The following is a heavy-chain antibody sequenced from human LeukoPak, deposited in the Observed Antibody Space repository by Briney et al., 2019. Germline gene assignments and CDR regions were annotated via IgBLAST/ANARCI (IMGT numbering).Heavy chain of an antibody. CDR1: GGSISSGSYY. V-gene: IGHV4-61*02. CDR2: IHTSGST. J-gene: IGHJ4*02. D-gene: IGHD2-15*01. Sequence: SQTLSLTCTVSGGSISSGSYYWHWIRQPAGKGLEWIGRIHTSGSTNYNPSLKSRVTMSIDTSKNQFSLKLSSVTAADTAVYYCARVICSGGSCRFDYWGQGTLVTVSS. CDR3: ARVICSGGSCRFDY.